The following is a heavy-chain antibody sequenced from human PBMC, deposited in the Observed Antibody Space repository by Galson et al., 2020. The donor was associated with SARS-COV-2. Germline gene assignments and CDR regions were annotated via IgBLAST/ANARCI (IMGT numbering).Heavy chain of an antibody. CDR1: GFTFSSYW. D-gene: IGHD3-3*01. CDR3: ARDGDDFWSGYYVGHDY. V-gene: IGHV3-7*01. CDR2: IKQDGSEK. J-gene: IGHJ4*02. Sequence: GESLKISCAASGFTFSSYWMSWVRQAPGKGLEWVANIKQDGSEKYYVDSVKGRFTISRDNAKNSLYLQMNSLRAEDTAVYYCARDGDDFWSGYYVGHDYWGQGTLVTVSS.